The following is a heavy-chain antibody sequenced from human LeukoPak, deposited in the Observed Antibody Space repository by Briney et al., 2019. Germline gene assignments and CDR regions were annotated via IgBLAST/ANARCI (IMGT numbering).Heavy chain of an antibody. D-gene: IGHD2-2*01. Sequence: GGSLRLSCAASGFTVSSKYMSWVRQAPGKGLECVSVIYTVGSTYYADSVKGRFTISRDNSENTLYLQMNSLRVEDTAVYYCTSTQPGMLCSSTSCSLDYWGQGALVTVSS. CDR2: IYTVGST. CDR1: GFTVSSKY. CDR3: TSTQPGMLCSSTSCSLDY. V-gene: IGHV3-53*01. J-gene: IGHJ4*02.